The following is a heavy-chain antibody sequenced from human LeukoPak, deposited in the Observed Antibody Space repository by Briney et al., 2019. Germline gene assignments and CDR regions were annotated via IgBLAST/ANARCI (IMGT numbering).Heavy chain of an antibody. D-gene: IGHD3-22*01. J-gene: IGHJ4*02. CDR3: ARYYYDSSGYYYYFGY. V-gene: IGHV4-59*01. CDR1: GGSISSYY. CDR2: IYYSGST. Sequence: SETLPLTCTVSGGSISSYYWSWIRQPPGKGLEWIGYIYYSGSTNYNPSLKSRVTISVDTSKNQFSLKLSSVTAADTAVYYCARYYYDSSGYYYYFGYWGQGTLVTVSS.